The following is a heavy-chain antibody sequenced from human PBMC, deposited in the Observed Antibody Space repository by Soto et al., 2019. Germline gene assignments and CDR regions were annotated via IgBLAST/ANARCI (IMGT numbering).Heavy chain of an antibody. CDR1: GFSFISNG. J-gene: IGHJ6*02. V-gene: IGHV3-33*01. Sequence: QVQLVESGGNGFQLGGSLRLSVAASGFSFISNGLHWVRQAPGKGLEWVAHLWAGGNIAYYAYSVKGRFTISSDHSKNTLYLQMNSLGVEDTAVYYCTRDAQQLANYGMDVWGQGTTVTVSS. D-gene: IGHD6-13*01. CDR2: LWAGGNIA. CDR3: TRDAQQLANYGMDV.